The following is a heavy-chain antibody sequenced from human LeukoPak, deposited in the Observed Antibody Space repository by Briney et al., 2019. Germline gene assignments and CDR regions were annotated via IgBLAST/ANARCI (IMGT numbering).Heavy chain of an antibody. J-gene: IGHJ4*02. CDR3: ARDRSSGYGVDY. D-gene: IGHD3-22*01. V-gene: IGHV3-53*01. CDR2: IYSSGST. CDR1: GFTVSSNY. Sequence: GGSLRLSCAASGFTVSSNYMSWVRQAPGKGLEWVSAIYSSGSTDYADSVKGRFTISRDNSKNTLYLQMNSLRAEDTAVYYCARDRSSGYGVDYWGQGTLVTVSS.